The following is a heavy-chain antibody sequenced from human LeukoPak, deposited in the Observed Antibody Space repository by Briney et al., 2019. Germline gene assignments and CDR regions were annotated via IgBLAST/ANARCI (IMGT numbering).Heavy chain of an antibody. CDR3: ARVEVPRDINDWYFDL. CDR1: GYTFTGYY. D-gene: IGHD2-15*01. Sequence: GASVKVSCKASGYTFTGYYMHWVRQAPGQGLEWMGWINPNSGGTNYAQKFQGRVTMTRDTSISTAYMELSRLRSDDTAVYYCARVEVPRDINDWYFDLWGRGTLVTVSS. CDR2: INPNSGGT. J-gene: IGHJ2*01. V-gene: IGHV1-2*02.